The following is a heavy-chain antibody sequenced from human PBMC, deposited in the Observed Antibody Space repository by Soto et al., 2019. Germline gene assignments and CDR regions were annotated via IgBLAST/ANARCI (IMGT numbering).Heavy chain of an antibody. CDR1: GFLFTDYY. V-gene: IGHV3-11*06. CDR3: ARDLRFSSTNYFDF. CDR2: IDGSSDYT. Sequence: GGSLRLSCTASGFLFTDYYMSWIRQPPGKGLEWLAYIDGSSDYTNSADSVKGRFTISRDNAKNSVFLQMNNLRADDTAVYYCARDLRFSSTNYFDFWGRRTLVTVSS. J-gene: IGHJ4*02. D-gene: IGHD2-8*01.